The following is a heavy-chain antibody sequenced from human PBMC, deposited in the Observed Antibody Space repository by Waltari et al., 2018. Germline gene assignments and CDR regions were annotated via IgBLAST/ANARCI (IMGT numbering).Heavy chain of an antibody. V-gene: IGHV7-4-1*02. Sequence: QVQLVQSGSELKTPGASVKVSCKASGYTFTSYAINWLRRAPGQGLELMGWINTNTGNPTYVQGFTGRFVFSLDTSVSTAYLQISSLKAEDTAVYYCVREVVPTSTIVVNWFDPWGQGTLVTVSS. J-gene: IGHJ5*02. CDR3: VREVVPTSTIVVNWFDP. D-gene: IGHD2-2*01. CDR1: GYTFTSYA. CDR2: INTNTGNP.